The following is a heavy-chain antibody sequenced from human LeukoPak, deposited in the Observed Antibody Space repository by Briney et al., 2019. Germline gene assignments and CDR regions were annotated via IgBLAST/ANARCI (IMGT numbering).Heavy chain of an antibody. CDR3: ARDHDGDDSSGWGYYYYYMDV. CDR2: ITSSSSYI. J-gene: IGHJ6*03. Sequence: GGSLRLSCAASGFTFSSYTMNWVRQAPGKGLEWVSSITSSSSYIYYADSVTGRFTISRDTAKNSLYLQMNSLRAEHTAVYYCARDHDGDDSSGWGYYYYYMDVWGKGTTVTVSS. D-gene: IGHD3-22*01. V-gene: IGHV3-21*04. CDR1: GFTFSSYT.